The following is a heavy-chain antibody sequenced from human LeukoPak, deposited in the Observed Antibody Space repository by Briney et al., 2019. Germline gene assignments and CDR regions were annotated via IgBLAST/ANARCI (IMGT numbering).Heavy chain of an antibody. CDR3: AREAGYSYYYYGMDV. D-gene: IGHD2-15*01. V-gene: IGHV3-21*01. J-gene: IGHJ6*02. Sequence: KAGGSLRLSCAASGFTFSSYSMNWVRQAPGKGLEWVSSISSSSSYIYYADSVKGRFTISRDNAKNSLYLQMNSLRAEDTAVYYCAREAGYSYYYYGMDVWGQGTTVTVSS. CDR1: GFTFSSYS. CDR2: ISSSSSYI.